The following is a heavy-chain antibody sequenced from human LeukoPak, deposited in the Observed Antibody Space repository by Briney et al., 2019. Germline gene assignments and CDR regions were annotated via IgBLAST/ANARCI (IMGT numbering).Heavy chain of an antibody. CDR3: ARDVHYDILTGSKGAHDAFDI. CDR2: INWNGGST. D-gene: IGHD3-9*01. J-gene: IGHJ3*02. V-gene: IGHV3-20*01. CDR1: GFTFDDYG. Sequence: GGSLRLSCAASGFTFDDYGMSWVRHAPGKGLEWVSGINWNGGSTGYADSVKGRFTISRDNAKNSLYLQMNSLRAEDTALYHCARDVHYDILTGSKGAHDAFDIWGQGTMVTVSS.